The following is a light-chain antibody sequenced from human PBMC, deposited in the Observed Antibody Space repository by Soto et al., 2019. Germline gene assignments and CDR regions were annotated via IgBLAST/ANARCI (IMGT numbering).Light chain of an antibody. J-gene: IGLJ2*01. Sequence: QSALTQPASVSGSPGQSITISCTGTSSNVGRYNLVSWDQQFPGKAPKLIIFEVSKRPSGVSNRFSGSKSGNTAALTISGLQTEDEADYYCCSYAGSSTVIFGGGTKLTVL. CDR3: CSYAGSSTVI. CDR2: EVS. CDR1: SSNVGRYNL. V-gene: IGLV2-23*02.